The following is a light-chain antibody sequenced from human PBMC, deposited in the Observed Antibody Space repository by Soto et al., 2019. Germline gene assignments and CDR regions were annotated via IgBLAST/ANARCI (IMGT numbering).Light chain of an antibody. CDR2: GAS. Sequence: EIVLTQSPGTLSLSPGERATLSCRASQSVSSNYLAWYQQKPGQAPRPLIYGASSRATGIPDRFSGSGAGTDFTLTISRLEPEDFAVYYCHQYGSSPWTFGQGTRWISN. CDR1: QSVSSNY. CDR3: HQYGSSPWT. J-gene: IGKJ1*01. V-gene: IGKV3-20*01.